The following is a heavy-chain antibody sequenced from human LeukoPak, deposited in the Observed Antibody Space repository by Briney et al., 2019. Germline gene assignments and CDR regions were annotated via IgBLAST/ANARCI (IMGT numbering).Heavy chain of an antibody. V-gene: IGHV1-18*01. Sequence: ASVKVSCKASGYTFNSYGVSWVRQAPGQGLEWLGWISAYNGNTNYAQKVQDRVTMTTDTSTSTAYMELRSLRFDDTAVYYCARSQYSSGGGDYWGQGTLVSVSS. CDR3: ARSQYSSGGGDY. J-gene: IGHJ4*02. CDR2: ISAYNGNT. D-gene: IGHD3-22*01. CDR1: GYTFNSYG.